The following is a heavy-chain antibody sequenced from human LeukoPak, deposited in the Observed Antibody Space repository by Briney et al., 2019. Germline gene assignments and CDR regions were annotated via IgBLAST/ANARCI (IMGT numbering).Heavy chain of an antibody. CDR2: IYYSGST. CDR3: ARGGSYYASGSYLAS. D-gene: IGHD3-10*01. CDR1: GGSISSYY. Sequence: SETLSLTCAVSGGSISSYYRSWIRQPPGKGLEWIGYIYYSGSTNYNPSLKSRVTISVDTSKNQFSLKLSSVTAADTAVYYCARGGSYYASGSYLASWGQGTLVTVSS. V-gene: IGHV4-59*01. J-gene: IGHJ5*02.